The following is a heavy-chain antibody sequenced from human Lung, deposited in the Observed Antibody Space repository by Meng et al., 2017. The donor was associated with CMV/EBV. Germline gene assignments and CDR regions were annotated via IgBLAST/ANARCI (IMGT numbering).Heavy chain of an antibody. J-gene: IGHJ4*02. CDR3: ARVEVGITSGDY. CDR1: GYTFTKYG. CDR2: INAYNGDT. D-gene: IGHD1-26*01. Sequence: QAQAVESGGEVKKPGASVKVSCKASGYTFTKYGITWVRQAPGQGLEWMGWINAYNGDTNYAQTLQGRVTMTTDTSTSTAYVELRSLRSDDTAVYYCARVEVGITSGDYWGQGTLVTVSS. V-gene: IGHV1-18*01.